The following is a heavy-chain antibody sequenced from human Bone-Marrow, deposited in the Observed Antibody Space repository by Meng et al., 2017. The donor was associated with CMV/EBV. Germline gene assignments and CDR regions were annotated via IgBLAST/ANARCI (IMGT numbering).Heavy chain of an antibody. D-gene: IGHD3-3*01. CDR2: INSDGSST. J-gene: IGHJ6*02. CDR3: ARENDQRPSYDFWSGYYKVHYYGMDV. V-gene: IGHV3-74*01. Sequence: GESLKISCAASGFTFSSYWMHWVRQAPGKGLVWVSRINSDGSSTSYADSVKGRFTISRDNAKNTLYLQMNSLRAVDTAVYYCARENDQRPSYDFWSGYYKVHYYGMDVWGQGTTVTVSS. CDR1: GFTFSSYW.